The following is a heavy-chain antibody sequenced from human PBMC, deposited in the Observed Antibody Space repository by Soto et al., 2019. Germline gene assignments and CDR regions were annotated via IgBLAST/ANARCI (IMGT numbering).Heavy chain of an antibody. J-gene: IGHJ6*02. D-gene: IGHD6-19*01. V-gene: IGHV1-69*06. CDR1: GGTFSSYA. CDR2: IIPIFGTA. Sequence: QVQLVQSGAEVKKPGSSVKVSCKASGGTFSSYAINWVRQAPGQGLEWMGGIIPIFGTANYAQKFQGRVTITADKSTSTAYMELSSLRSEDTAVYYCAISKERYCSGWYGHYYGLDVWGQGTTVTVSS. CDR3: AISKERYCSGWYGHYYGLDV.